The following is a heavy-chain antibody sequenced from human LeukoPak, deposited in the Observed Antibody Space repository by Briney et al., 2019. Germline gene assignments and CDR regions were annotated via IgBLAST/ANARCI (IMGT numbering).Heavy chain of an antibody. CDR3: ARGLTGIAAAGRTHDYYYYMEV. J-gene: IGHJ6*03. V-gene: IGHV1-8*01. D-gene: IGHD6-13*01. Sequence: GASVKVSCKASEYTFTSCDINWVRQATGQGLEWMGWMNPNSGNTGYAQKFQGRVTMTRNTSISTAYMELSSLRSEDTAVYYCARGLTGIAAAGRTHDYYYYMEVWGKGTTVTVSS. CDR1: EYTFTSCD. CDR2: MNPNSGNT.